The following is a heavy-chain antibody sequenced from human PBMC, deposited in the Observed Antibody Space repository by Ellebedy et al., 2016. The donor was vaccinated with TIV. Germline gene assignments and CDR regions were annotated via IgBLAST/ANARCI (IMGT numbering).Heavy chain of an antibody. CDR3: ARGGYYPNY. CDR2: ISYDGSNK. CDR1: GFTFSSYG. V-gene: IGHV3-30*03. Sequence: GESLKISXAASGFTFSSYGMHWVRQAPGKGLEWVAVISYDGSNKYYADSVKGRFTISRDNAKNSLYLQMNSLRAEDTAVYYCARGGYYPNYWGLGTLVTVSS. D-gene: IGHD2-21*01. J-gene: IGHJ4*02.